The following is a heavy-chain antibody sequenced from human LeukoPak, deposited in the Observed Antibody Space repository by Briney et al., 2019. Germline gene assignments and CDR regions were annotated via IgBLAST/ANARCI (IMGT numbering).Heavy chain of an antibody. J-gene: IGHJ3*02. D-gene: IGHD3-9*01. CDR3: AKSGTADILGAFDI. Sequence: GGSLRLSCAASGFTFSSYGMHWVRQAPGKGLEWMAVISYDGSNKYYADSVKGRFTISRDNSKNTLYLQMNSLRAEDTAVYYCAKSGTADILGAFDIWGQGTMVTVSS. CDR1: GFTFSSYG. V-gene: IGHV3-30*18. CDR2: ISYDGSNK.